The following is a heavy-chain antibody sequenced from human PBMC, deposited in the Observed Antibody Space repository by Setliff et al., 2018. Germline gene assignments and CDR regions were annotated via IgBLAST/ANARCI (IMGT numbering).Heavy chain of an antibody. Sequence: GASVKVSCKASEYSFTGYYVHWVRQAPGQGLEWMGWINPNSDGTKYAQQFQGRVTLTRDTSITTVYMELSRLRSDDTAVYYCARGRGGNPNWYFDLWGRGALVTVSS. J-gene: IGHJ2*01. V-gene: IGHV1-2*02. D-gene: IGHD2-15*01. CDR1: EYSFTGYY. CDR3: ARGRGGNPNWYFDL. CDR2: INPNSDGT.